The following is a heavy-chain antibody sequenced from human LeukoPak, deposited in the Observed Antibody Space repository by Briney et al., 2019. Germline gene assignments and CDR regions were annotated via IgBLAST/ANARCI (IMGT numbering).Heavy chain of an antibody. V-gene: IGHV4-34*01. CDR1: GGSFSGY. CDR2: INHSGST. CDR3: ARGKWELWESSYFDY. Sequence: SETLSLTCAVFGGSFSGYRIRQPPGKGLEWIGEINHSGSTNYNPSLKSRVTISVDTSKNQFSLKLSSVTAADTAVYYCARGKWELWESSYFDYWGQGTLVTVSS. D-gene: IGHD1-26*01. J-gene: IGHJ4*02.